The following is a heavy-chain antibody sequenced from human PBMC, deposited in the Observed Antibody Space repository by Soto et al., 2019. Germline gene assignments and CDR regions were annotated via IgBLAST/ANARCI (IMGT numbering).Heavy chain of an antibody. CDR1: GYTFTSYG. CDR3: ARVSGIYSSVWYYFDY. V-gene: IGHV1-18*01. CDR2: ISAYNGNT. J-gene: IGHJ4*02. D-gene: IGHD6-19*01. Sequence: ASVKVSCKASGYTFTSYGISWVRQAPGQGLEWMGWISAYNGNTNYAQKLQGRVTMTTDTSTSTAYMELRSLRSDDTAVYYCARVSGIYSSVWYYFDYWGQGTLVTVSS.